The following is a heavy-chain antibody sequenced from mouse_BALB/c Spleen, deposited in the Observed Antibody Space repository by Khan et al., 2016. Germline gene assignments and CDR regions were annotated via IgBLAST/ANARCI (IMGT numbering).Heavy chain of an antibody. Sequence: QVQLKQSGPGLVQPSQSLSITCTVSGFSLTSYGVHWVRQSPGKGLEWLGVIWSGGSTDYNAAFISRLSISKDNSKSQVFFKMNSLQANDTAIYYSAIEGRTGREGPWFAYWGQGTLVTVSA. CDR3: AIEGRTGREGPWFAY. D-gene: IGHD4-1*01. CDR1: GFSLTSYG. V-gene: IGHV2-2*02. CDR2: IWSGGST. J-gene: IGHJ3*01.